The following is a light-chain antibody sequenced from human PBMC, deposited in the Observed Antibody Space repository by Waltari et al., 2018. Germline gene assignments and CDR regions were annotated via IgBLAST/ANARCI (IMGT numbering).Light chain of an antibody. V-gene: IGLV2-11*01. CDR2: DVN. CDR3: CSFAGTYTFWV. Sequence: QSVLTQPRPVSESPGQSVTISCTGTSSDVGRYPFVSWYQQHPGEAPTLMIYDVNKRPSGVPARFSGSKSGNTASLTISRLQAEDEADYFCCSFAGTYTFWVFGGGTKLTVL. CDR1: SSDVGRYPF. J-gene: IGLJ3*02.